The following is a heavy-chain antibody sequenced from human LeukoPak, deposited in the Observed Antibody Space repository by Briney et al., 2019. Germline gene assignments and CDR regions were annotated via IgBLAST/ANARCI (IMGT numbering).Heavy chain of an antibody. D-gene: IGHD3-22*01. J-gene: IGHJ4*02. Sequence: SQTLSLTCTVSGGSISRGDYYWSWIRQPPGKGLEWIGYIYYSGSTYYNPSLKSRVTMSVDTSKSQFSLRLGSVTAADPAMYYCARVSYQDISGYSSLPVDYWGQGILVTVSS. V-gene: IGHV4-30-4*01. CDR2: IYYSGST. CDR1: GGSISRGDYY. CDR3: ARVSYQDISGYSSLPVDY.